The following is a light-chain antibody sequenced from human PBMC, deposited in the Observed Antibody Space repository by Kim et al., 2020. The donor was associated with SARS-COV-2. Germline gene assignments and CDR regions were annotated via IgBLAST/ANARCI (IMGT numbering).Light chain of an antibody. CDR3: QQNYIYPFT. CDR1: QSISSQ. CDR2: TAS. J-gene: IGKJ3*01. V-gene: IGKV1-39*01. Sequence: SSVGNRVTITCRTTQSISSQLNWYQQKPGRAPKLLISTASTLQGGVPSRFSGSGSETDFTLTISSLQPDDFATYFCQQNYIYPFTFGPGTKVDIK.